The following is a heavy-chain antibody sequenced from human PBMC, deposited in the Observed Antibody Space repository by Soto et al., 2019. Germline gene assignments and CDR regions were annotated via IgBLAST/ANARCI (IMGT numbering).Heavy chain of an antibody. V-gene: IGHV3-30*18. Sequence: QVQLVDSGGGVVQPGRSLRLSCAASGFTFSTFGMHWVRQAPGKGLEWVTFISHDGNNKYYIDSVKGRFTVSRDNSKNTLYLQMNSLRPEDTAVYYCAKDYYGYCRGGTCVGSWDHWGQGTLVTVSS. CDR3: AKDYYGYCRGGTCVGSWDH. J-gene: IGHJ4*02. D-gene: IGHD2-15*01. CDR2: ISHDGNNK. CDR1: GFTFSTFG.